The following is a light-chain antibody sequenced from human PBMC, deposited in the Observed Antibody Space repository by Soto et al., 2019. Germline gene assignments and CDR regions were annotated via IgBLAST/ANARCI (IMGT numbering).Light chain of an antibody. CDR1: QSVSSSY. CDR2: LAS. CDR3: QQYGSSPPWT. Sequence: EIVLTQSPGTLSLSQGERATLSCRASQSVSSSYLAWYQQKPGQAPRLLIYLASSRATGIPDRFSGSGSGTDFTLTISRLEPEDFAVYYCQQYGSSPPWTFGQGTKVDI. J-gene: IGKJ1*01. V-gene: IGKV3-20*01.